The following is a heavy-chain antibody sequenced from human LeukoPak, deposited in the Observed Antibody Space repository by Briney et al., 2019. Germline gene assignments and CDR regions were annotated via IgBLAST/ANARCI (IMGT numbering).Heavy chain of an antibody. J-gene: IGHJ4*02. CDR2: IYYSGST. CDR3: ARLELGYDILTGYYPGGPFDY. V-gene: IGHV4-39*01. D-gene: IGHD3-9*01. Sequence: SETLSLTCAVSGGSISSNSYYWGWIRQPPGKGLEWIGSIYYSGSTYYNPSLKSRVTISVDTSKNQFSLKLSSVTAADTAVYYCARLELGYDILTGYYPGGPFDYWGQGTLVTVSS. CDR1: GGSISSNSYY.